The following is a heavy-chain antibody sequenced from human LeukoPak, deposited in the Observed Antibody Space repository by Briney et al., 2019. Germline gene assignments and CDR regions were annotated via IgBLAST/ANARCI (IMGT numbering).Heavy chain of an antibody. CDR1: GFTVSSNY. CDR3: ARDLTILTGYLYDY. Sequence: GGSLRLSCAASGFTVSSNYMSWVRQAPGKGLEWVSLIYSGDTTYYADSVKGRFTISRDNAKNSLYLQMTSLRPEDSGTYFCARDLTILTGYLYDYWGQGNLVTVSS. J-gene: IGHJ4*02. CDR2: IYSGDTT. D-gene: IGHD3-9*01. V-gene: IGHV3-53*01.